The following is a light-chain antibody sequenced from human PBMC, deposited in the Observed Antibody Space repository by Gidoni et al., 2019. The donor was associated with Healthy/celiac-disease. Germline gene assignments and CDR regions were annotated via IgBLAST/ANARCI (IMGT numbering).Light chain of an antibody. J-gene: IGKJ1*01. CDR1: QSVLYSSNNKNY. V-gene: IGKV4-1*01. Sequence: DIVMTQSPDSLAVSLGERATINCKSSQSVLYSSNNKNYLAWYQQKPGQPPKLLIYWASTRESGVPDRFSGSGSGTDFTLTISSLQAEDVAVYYCQQSDSTPWTFGQGTKVEIK. CDR3: QQSDSTPWT. CDR2: WAS.